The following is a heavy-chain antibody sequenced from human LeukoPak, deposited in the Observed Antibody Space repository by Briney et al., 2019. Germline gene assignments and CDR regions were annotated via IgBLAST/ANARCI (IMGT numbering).Heavy chain of an antibody. J-gene: IGHJ4*02. CDR3: ARGSGIITGIAE. V-gene: IGHV3-74*01. CDR2: IKDDGSHT. CDR1: GFTFSSHW. Sequence: PGGSLRLSCAASGFTFSSHWMHWVRQAPGKGLVWVSRIKDDGSHTNYADSVKARFTVSRDNAKSTLSLQMNSLRAEDTAVYYCARGSGIITGIAEWGQGTLVTVSS. D-gene: IGHD6-25*01.